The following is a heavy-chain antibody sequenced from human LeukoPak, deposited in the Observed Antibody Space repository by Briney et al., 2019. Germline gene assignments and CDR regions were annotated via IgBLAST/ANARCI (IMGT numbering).Heavy chain of an antibody. CDR2: IYPGDSDT. Sequence: GESLKISCKGSGYSFTSYWIGWVRQMPGKGLEWMGIIYPGDSDTRYSPSFQGQVTISADKSISTAYLQWSSLKASDAAMYYCARLSITGTHTRMNWFDPWGQGTLVTVSS. CDR3: ARLSITGTHTRMNWFDP. D-gene: IGHD1-7*01. CDR1: GYSFTSYW. J-gene: IGHJ5*02. V-gene: IGHV5-51*01.